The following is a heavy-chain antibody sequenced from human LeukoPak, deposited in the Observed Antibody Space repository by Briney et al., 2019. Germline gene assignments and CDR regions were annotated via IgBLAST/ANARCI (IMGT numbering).Heavy chain of an antibody. CDR3: AKLLSNSGRFLY. J-gene: IGHJ4*02. Sequence: GGSLRLSCAASGFTFSSHGINWVRQAPGKGLEWVSGISPSGSISYYADSVKGRFTISRDNSKNTLYLQMNSLRAEDTAVYYCAKLLSNSGRFLYWGQGTLVTVSS. CDR2: ISPSGSIS. D-gene: IGHD4-23*01. CDR1: GFTFSSHG. V-gene: IGHV3-23*01.